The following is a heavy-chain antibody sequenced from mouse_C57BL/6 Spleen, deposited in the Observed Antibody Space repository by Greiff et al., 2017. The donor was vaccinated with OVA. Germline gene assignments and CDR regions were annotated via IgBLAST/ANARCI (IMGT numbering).Heavy chain of an antibody. Sequence: VQLQQSGPGLVQPSQSLSITCTVSGFSLTSYGVHWVRQSPGKGLEWLGVIWSGGSTDYNAAFISRLSISKDNSKSQVFFKMNSLQADDTAIYYCASQDSSGYGAYWGQGTLVTVSA. V-gene: IGHV2-2*01. CDR3: ASQDSSGYGAY. D-gene: IGHD3-2*02. J-gene: IGHJ3*01. CDR1: GFSLTSYG. CDR2: IWSGGST.